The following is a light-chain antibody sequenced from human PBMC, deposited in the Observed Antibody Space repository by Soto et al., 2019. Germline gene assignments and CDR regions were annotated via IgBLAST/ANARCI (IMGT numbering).Light chain of an antibody. V-gene: IGLV1-40*01. CDR1: SSNIGSNY. Sequence: QSVLTQPPSASGTPGQRVTISCSGSSSNIGSNYVYWYQQLPGTAPKLLIYGNSNRPSGVPDRFSGSKSGTSASLAITGLQAEHEADYYCQSYDSSLSVVVFGGGTKLTVL. CDR2: GNS. CDR3: QSYDSSLSVVV. J-gene: IGLJ2*01.